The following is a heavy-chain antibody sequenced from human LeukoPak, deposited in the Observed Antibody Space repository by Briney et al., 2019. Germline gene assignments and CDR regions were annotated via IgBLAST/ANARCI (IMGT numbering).Heavy chain of an antibody. Sequence: PGGSLRLSCAASGFTFSSYSMNWVRQAPGKGLEWVSYISSSSSTIYYADSVKGRFTISRDNAKNSLYLQMNSLRAEDTAVYYCARSLYSGSYYPLDYWGQGTLVTVSS. CDR1: GFTFSSYS. CDR2: ISSSSSTI. V-gene: IGHV3-48*01. J-gene: IGHJ4*02. CDR3: ARSLYSGSYYPLDY. D-gene: IGHD1-26*01.